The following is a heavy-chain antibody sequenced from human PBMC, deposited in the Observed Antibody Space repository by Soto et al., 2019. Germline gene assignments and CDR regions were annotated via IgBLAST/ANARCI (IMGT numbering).Heavy chain of an antibody. V-gene: IGHV4-34*01. Sequence: QVQLQQWGAGLLKPSETLSLTCAVYGGSFSGYYWSWIRQPPGKGLEWIGEINHSGSTNYNPSLKSRVTISVDTSKNQFSLKLSSVTAVDTAVYYCARGRRFFMGSSWPTYYFDYWGQGTLVTVSS. J-gene: IGHJ4*02. CDR3: ARGRRFFMGSSWPTYYFDY. CDR1: GGSFSGYY. D-gene: IGHD6-13*01. CDR2: INHSGST.